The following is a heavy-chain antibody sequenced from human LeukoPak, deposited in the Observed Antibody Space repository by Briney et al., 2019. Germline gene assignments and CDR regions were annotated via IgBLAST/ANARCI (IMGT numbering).Heavy chain of an antibody. CDR2: INPNSGGT. J-gene: IGHJ4*02. D-gene: IGHD5-18*01. CDR1: GYTFTGYY. Sequence: ASVKVSCKASGYTFTGYYLYWVRQAPGQGLEWMGWINPNSGGTKYAQKFQGRVTMTRDTSISTAYMELSRLRSDDTAVYYCARILDTAMGYWGQGTLVTVSS. V-gene: IGHV1-2*02. CDR3: ARILDTAMGY.